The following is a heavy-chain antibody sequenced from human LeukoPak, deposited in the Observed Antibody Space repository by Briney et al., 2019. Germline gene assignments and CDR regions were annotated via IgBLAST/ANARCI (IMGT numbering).Heavy chain of an antibody. D-gene: IGHD1-26*01. CDR3: ARRNGGMGGYFD. CDR1: GGSISSSSSY. J-gene: IGHJ4*02. CDR2: IYYSGST. V-gene: IGHV4-39*07. Sequence: SETLSLTRTVSGGSISSSSSYWGWFRQPPGKGLEWIGTIYYSGSTYYNPSLKSRVTISVDTSKNQFSLKLSSVTAADTAVYYRARRNGGMGGYFDWGQGTLVTVSS.